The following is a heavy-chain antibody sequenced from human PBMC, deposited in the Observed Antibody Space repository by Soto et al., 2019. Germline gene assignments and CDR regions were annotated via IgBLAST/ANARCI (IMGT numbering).Heavy chain of an antibody. V-gene: IGHV1-69*13. D-gene: IGHD3-22*01. CDR2: IIPIFGTA. CDR1: GGTFRRHA. J-gene: IGHJ5*02. Sequence: GGPVKGSFKGFGGTFRRHAISRVRQGPRPGLEWMGGIIPIFGTANYAQKFQGRVTITADESTSTAYVELSSLRSEDTAVYYCASFPRGGYYKYNWFDPWGQGTLVTVSS. CDR3: ASFPRGGYYKYNWFDP.